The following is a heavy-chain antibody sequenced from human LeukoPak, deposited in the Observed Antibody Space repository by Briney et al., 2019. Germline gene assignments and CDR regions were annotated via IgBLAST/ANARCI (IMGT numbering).Heavy chain of an antibody. CDR3: AKSRSGSSNWALRIFDN. Sequence: GGSLRLSCAASGFTFSSYAMSWVRQAPGKGLEWVSAISGSGGSTYYADSVKGRFTISRDNSKNTLYLQMNSLRAEDTAVYYCAKSRSGSSNWALRIFDNWGQGTLVSVSS. D-gene: IGHD6-13*01. CDR1: GFTFSSYA. V-gene: IGHV3-23*01. CDR2: ISGSGGST. J-gene: IGHJ4*02.